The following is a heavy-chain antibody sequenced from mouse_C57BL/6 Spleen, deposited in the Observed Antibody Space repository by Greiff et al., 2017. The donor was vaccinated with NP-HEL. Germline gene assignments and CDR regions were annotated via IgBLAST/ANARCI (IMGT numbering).Heavy chain of an antibody. D-gene: IGHD2-2*01. CDR1: GFTFNTYA. Sequence: GGGLVQPKGSLKLSCAASGFTFNTYALHWVRQAPGKGLEWVARIRSKSSNYATYYADSVKDRFTISRDDSQSMLYLQMNNLKTEDTAMYYCVRCDGYDWYFDVWGTGTTVTVSS. CDR2: IRSKSSNYAT. V-gene: IGHV10-3*01. J-gene: IGHJ1*03. CDR3: VRCDGYDWYFDV.